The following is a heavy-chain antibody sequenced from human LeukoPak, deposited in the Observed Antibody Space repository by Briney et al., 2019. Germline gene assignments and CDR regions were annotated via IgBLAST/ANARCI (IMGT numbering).Heavy chain of an antibody. D-gene: IGHD3-10*01. CDR3: VRVSLGNDYGSGSYDY. Sequence: PGGSLRLSCAASGFTFSTYNMNWVRQPPGKGLEWVSSINSRSTYLYYRDSVKGRFTISRDHAQNSMYVQMSSLRAEDTAVYYCVRVSLGNDYGSGSYDYWGQGTLVTVSS. J-gene: IGHJ4*02. V-gene: IGHV3-21*01. CDR1: GFTFSTYN. CDR2: INSRSTYL.